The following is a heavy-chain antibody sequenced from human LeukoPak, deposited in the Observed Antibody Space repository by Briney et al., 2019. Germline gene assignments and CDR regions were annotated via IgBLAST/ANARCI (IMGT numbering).Heavy chain of an antibody. CDR2: IYYTGTT. Sequence: PSQTLSLTCTVSGDSISSGGYYWSWIRQHPGKGLEWIGCIYYTGTTYYNTSLQSRVTISVDTSKNQISLKLSSVTAADTAVYYCARSRYFDWSEFDPWGQGTLVTVSS. V-gene: IGHV4-31*03. CDR3: ARSRYFDWSEFDP. D-gene: IGHD3-9*01. J-gene: IGHJ5*02. CDR1: GDSISSGGYY.